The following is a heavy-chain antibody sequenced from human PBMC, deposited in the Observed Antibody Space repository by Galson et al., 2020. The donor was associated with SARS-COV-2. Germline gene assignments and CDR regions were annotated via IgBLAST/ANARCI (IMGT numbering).Heavy chain of an antibody. CDR2: ISWNSGSI. CDR1: GFTFDNYA. Sequence: GGYMRLSCAASGFTFDNYAMHWVRQAPGKGLEWVSGISWNSGSIGYADSVKGRFTISRDKAKNSLYLQMNRLRAEDTALYYCAKAIWGCPIAIFGYGFDHWGQGTLVTVSS. J-gene: IGHJ5*02. D-gene: IGHD3-3*01. CDR3: AKAIWGCPIAIFGYGFDH. V-gene: IGHV3-9*01.